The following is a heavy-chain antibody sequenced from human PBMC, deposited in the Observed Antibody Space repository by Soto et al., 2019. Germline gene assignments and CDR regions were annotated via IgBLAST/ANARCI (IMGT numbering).Heavy chain of an antibody. CDR3: ARDGTIFGVLIKADFDY. D-gene: IGHD3-3*01. J-gene: IGHJ4*02. CDR2: IWYDGSNK. V-gene: IGHV3-33*01. CDR1: GFTFSSYG. Sequence: PGGSLRLSCAASGFTFSSYGMHWVRQAPGKGLEWVAVIWYDGSNKYYADSVKGRFTISRDNSKNTLYLQMNSLRAEDTAVYYCARDGTIFGVLIKADFDYWGQGTLVTVSS.